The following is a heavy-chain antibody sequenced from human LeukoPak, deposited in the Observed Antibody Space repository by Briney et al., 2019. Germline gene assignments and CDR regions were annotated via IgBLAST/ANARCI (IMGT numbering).Heavy chain of an antibody. V-gene: IGHV1-2*06. D-gene: IGHD5-18*01. J-gene: IGHJ5*02. Sequence: ASVKVSCKTSGYTFTGYYIYWVRQAPGQGLEWMGRINPNSGGTNYAQNFQGRVTMTRDTSINTAYMELGRLRSDDTAVYYCARSPGLDTAVVNRPWGQGTLITVSS. CDR2: INPNSGGT. CDR3: ARSPGLDTAVVNRP. CDR1: GYTFTGYY.